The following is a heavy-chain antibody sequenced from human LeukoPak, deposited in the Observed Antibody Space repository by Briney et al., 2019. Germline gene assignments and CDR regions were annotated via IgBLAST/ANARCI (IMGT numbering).Heavy chain of an antibody. V-gene: IGHV4-39*07. Sequence: PSETLSLTCTVSGGSISSSSYYWGWIRQPPGKGLEWIGSIYYSGSTYYNPSLKSRVTISVDTSKNQFSLKLSSVTAADTAVYYCARELPRYYSGMDVWGQGTTVTVSS. J-gene: IGHJ6*02. CDR1: GGSISSSSYY. CDR3: ARELPRYYSGMDV. CDR2: IYYSGST.